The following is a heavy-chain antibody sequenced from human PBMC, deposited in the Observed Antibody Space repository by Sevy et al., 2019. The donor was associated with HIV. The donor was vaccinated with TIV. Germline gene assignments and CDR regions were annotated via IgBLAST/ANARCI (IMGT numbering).Heavy chain of an antibody. J-gene: IGHJ5*02. Sequence: GGSLRLSCTASGFTFSSYDMNWVRQAPGKGREGVSKISSRGSSIYYAASVKGRFTISRDNAKNSLNLQMNSLRAEDTAVYYCTRNGGAFDNGFDPWGQGTLVTVSS. V-gene: IGHV3-48*03. CDR2: ISSRGSSI. CDR3: TRNGGAFDNGFDP. CDR1: GFTFSSYD. D-gene: IGHD2-8*01.